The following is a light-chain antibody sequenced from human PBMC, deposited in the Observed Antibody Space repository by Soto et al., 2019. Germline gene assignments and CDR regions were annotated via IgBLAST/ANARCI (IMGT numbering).Light chain of an antibody. J-gene: IGLJ1*01. Sequence: QSALTQPPSVSGAPGQRVTISCTGSSSNIGAGYDVHWYQQLPGTAPKLLIYGNSNRPSGVPDRFSGSKSGTSASLAITGLQAEDEADYYRQSYDNSLSAYYVFGNGTKVTVL. CDR2: GNS. CDR1: SSNIGAGYD. V-gene: IGLV1-40*01. CDR3: QSYDNSLSAYYV.